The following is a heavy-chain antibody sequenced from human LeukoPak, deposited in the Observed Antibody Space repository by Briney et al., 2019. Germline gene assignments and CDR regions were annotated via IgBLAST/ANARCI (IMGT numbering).Heavy chain of an antibody. CDR1: GGSISSHY. CDR2: IYYSGST. V-gene: IGHV4-59*08. Sequence: SETLSLTCTVSGGSISSHYWSWIRQPPGKGLEWIGYIYYSGSTNYNPSLKSRVTISVDTSKNQFSLKLSSVTAADTAVYYCARQSTGTAFDIWGQGTMVTVSS. CDR3: ARQSTGTAFDI. D-gene: IGHD1-1*01. J-gene: IGHJ3*02.